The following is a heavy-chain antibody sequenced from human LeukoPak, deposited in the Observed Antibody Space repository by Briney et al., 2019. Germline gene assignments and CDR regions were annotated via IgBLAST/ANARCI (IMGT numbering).Heavy chain of an antibody. V-gene: IGHV4-31*03. Sequence: PSQTLSLTRTVSGGSLRRGGYYWSWIPQPPGKGLGGVGYIYYSGSTYYNPSLKSRVTISVDTSKNQFSLKLSSVTAADTAVYYCARAPYYYGSGRVYGMDVWGQGTTVTVSS. CDR1: GGSLRRGGYY. CDR2: IYYSGST. J-gene: IGHJ6*02. CDR3: ARAPYYYGSGRVYGMDV. D-gene: IGHD3-10*01.